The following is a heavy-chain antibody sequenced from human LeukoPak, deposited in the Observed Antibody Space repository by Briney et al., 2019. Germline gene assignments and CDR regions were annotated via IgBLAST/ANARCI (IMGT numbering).Heavy chain of an antibody. V-gene: IGHV7-4-1*02. CDR1: GYTFTSYA. CDR3: AIIKAGYSSGWFHELYDSSGRRIGNLNY. J-gene: IGHJ4*02. CDR2: INTNTGNP. Sequence: ASVKVSCKASGYTFTSYAMNWVRQAPGQGLEWMGWINTNTGNPTYAQGFTGRFVFSLDTSVSTAYLQISSLKAEDTAVYYCAIIKAGYSSGWFHELYDSSGRRIGNLNYWGQGTLVTVSS. D-gene: IGHD6-19*01.